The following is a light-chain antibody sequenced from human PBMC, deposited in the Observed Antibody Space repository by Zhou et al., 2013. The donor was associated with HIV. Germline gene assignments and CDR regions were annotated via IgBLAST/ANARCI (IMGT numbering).Light chain of an antibody. Sequence: EIVLTQSPATLSLSPGERATLSCRASQSVNSYLAWYQQKPGQAPRLLIHDASNRATAIPARFSGSGSGTDYTLTISSLEPEDFAVYYCQQRNSWPITFSQGHDWR. V-gene: IGKV3-11*01. J-gene: IGKJ5*01. CDR3: QQRNSWPIT. CDR2: DAS. CDR1: QSVNSY.